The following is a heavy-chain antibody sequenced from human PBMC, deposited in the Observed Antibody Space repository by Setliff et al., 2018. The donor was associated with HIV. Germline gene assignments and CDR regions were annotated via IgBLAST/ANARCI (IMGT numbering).Heavy chain of an antibody. Sequence: PGGSLRLSCAASGFTFSSYTLHWVRQAPGKGLEWVAVIWYDGRNEYYADSVKGRFTISRDNSKNTLYLQMNSLRAEDTAVYYCAKDEGSGSFPNFDYWGQGTQVTVSS. D-gene: IGHD3-10*01. CDR3: AKDEGSGSFPNFDY. CDR2: IWYDGRNE. V-gene: IGHV3-33*06. CDR1: GFTFSSYT. J-gene: IGHJ4*02.